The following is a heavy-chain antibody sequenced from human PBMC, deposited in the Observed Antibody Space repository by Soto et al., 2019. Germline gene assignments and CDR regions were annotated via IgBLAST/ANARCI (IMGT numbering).Heavy chain of an antibody. Sequence: EVQLVQSGEEVKKPGESLRISCKGSGYSFTSYWISWVRQMPGKGLELMGRIDPSDSYTNYSPSFQGHVTITADKSISTAYLRWSSLKASDIAMYYCARLQAAAGDNDLTFDYWGHGNLCTVSS. V-gene: IGHV5-10-1*01. J-gene: IGHJ4*01. CDR2: IDPSDSYT. CDR1: GYSFTSYW. CDR3: ARLQAAAGDNDLTFDY. D-gene: IGHD6-13*01.